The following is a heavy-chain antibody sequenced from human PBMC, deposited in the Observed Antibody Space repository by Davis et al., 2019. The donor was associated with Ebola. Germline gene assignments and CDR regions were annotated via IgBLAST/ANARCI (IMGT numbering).Heavy chain of an antibody. D-gene: IGHD3-22*01. CDR1: GNSFSSHW. CDR3: AKMVITMGYFDY. Sequence: GGSLRLSCKDSGNSFSSHWIGWVRQMPGKGLEWMGIIYPGDSDTRYSPSFQGQVTISADKSISTAYLQWSSLKASDTAMYYCAKMVITMGYFDYWGQGTLVTVSS. J-gene: IGHJ4*02. CDR2: IYPGDSDT. V-gene: IGHV5-51*01.